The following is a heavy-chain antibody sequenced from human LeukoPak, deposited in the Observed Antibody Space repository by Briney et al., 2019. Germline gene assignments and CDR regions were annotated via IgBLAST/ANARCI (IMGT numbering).Heavy chain of an antibody. Sequence: GGSLRLSCAASGFTFSSYWMHWVRQAPGKGLVRVSRINSDGSSTSYADSVKGRFTTSRDNAKNTLYLQMNSLRAEDTAVYYCASGYTYYYYYMDVWGKGTTVTVSS. D-gene: IGHD5-12*01. V-gene: IGHV3-74*01. J-gene: IGHJ6*03. CDR3: ASGYTYYYYYMDV. CDR2: INSDGSST. CDR1: GFTFSSYW.